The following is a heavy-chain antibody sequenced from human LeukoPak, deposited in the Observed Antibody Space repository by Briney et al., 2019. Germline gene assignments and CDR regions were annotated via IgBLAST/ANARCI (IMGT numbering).Heavy chain of an antibody. CDR1: GFTFDDYG. Sequence: GGSLRLSCAASGFTFDDYGMSWVRQAPGKGLEWVSGINWNGGSTGYADSVKGRFTISRDNAKNSLYLQMNSLRAEDTALYYCAREAARYYYDSSGYPDYWGQGTLVTVSS. V-gene: IGHV3-20*04. J-gene: IGHJ4*02. D-gene: IGHD3-22*01. CDR3: AREAARYYYDSSGYPDY. CDR2: INWNGGST.